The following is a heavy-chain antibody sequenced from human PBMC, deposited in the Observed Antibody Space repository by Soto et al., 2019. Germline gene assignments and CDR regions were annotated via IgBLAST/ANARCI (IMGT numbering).Heavy chain of an antibody. Sequence: EVQLVESGGGLVKPGGSLRLSCAASGFTFSSYSMNWVRQAPGKGLEWVSSISSSSSYIYYADSVKGRFTISRDNAKNSLYLQMNSLRAEDTAVYYCARGMSALWFGELFPRSIGSYYGMDVWGQGTTVTVSS. CDR2: ISSSSSYI. CDR1: GFTFSSYS. J-gene: IGHJ6*02. D-gene: IGHD3-10*01. CDR3: ARGMSALWFGELFPRSIGSYYGMDV. V-gene: IGHV3-21*01.